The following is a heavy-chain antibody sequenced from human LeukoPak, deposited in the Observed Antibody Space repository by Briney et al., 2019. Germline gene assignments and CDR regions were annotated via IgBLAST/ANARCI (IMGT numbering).Heavy chain of an antibody. CDR3: ARDGYGSGGPLKYYYYGMDV. CDR2: ISAYSGNT. D-gene: IGHD3-10*01. V-gene: IGHV1-18*01. Sequence: ASVKVSCKASGYTFTSYGISWVRQAPGQGLEWMGWISAYSGNTNYAQKLQGRVTMTTDTSTSTAYMELRSLRSDDTAVYYCARDGYGSGGPLKYYYYGMDVWGQGTTVTVSS. CDR1: GYTFTSYG. J-gene: IGHJ6*02.